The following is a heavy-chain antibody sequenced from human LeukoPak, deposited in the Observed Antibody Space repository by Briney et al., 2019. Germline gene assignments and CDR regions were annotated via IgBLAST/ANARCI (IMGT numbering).Heavy chain of an antibody. D-gene: IGHD5-12*01. Sequence: GGSLRLSCSASGFTFSSYSMHWVRQAPGKGLEYVSAINDNVGSTYYADSVKGRFTISRDNSKSTLYLQMSSLRAEDTALYYCVRRMATIDFWGQGTLVTVSS. J-gene: IGHJ4*02. CDR2: INDNVGST. CDR1: GFTFSSYS. CDR3: VRRMATIDF. V-gene: IGHV3-64D*06.